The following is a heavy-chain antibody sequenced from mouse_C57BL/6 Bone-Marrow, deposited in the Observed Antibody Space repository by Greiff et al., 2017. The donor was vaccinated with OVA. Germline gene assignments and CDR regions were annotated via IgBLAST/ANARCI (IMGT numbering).Heavy chain of an antibody. CDR2: IDPSDSYP. Sequence: VQLQQPGAELVMPGASVKLSCKASGYPFTSYWMHWVKQRPGQGLEWIGGIDPSDSYPNYNQKFKGKSTLTVDKSSSTAYMQLSSLTSEDSAVYYCARRGYGSSWFAYWGQGTLVTVSA. CDR3: ARRGYGSSWFAY. J-gene: IGHJ3*01. CDR1: GYPFTSYW. D-gene: IGHD1-1*01. V-gene: IGHV1-69*01.